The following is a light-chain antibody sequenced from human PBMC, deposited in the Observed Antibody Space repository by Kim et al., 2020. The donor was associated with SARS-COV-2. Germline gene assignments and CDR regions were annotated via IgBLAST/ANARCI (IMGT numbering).Light chain of an antibody. Sequence: SSELTQDPAVSVALGQTVRITCQGDSLRSYYASWYQQKPGQAPVLVIYGKNNRPSGIPDRFSGSSSGHTASLTITGAQAEDEADYYCNSRDSSGNHQVFG. CDR3: NSRDSSGNHQV. CDR1: SLRSYY. V-gene: IGLV3-19*01. J-gene: IGLJ2*01. CDR2: GKN.